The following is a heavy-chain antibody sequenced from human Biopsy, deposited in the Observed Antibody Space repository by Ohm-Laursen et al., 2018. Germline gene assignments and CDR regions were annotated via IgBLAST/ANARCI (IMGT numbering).Heavy chain of an antibody. J-gene: IGHJ1*01. CDR1: GHTFRSYN. CDR3: AKGQDLRGGAEYFQH. CDR2: INPHSGTT. Sequence: GASVKVSCKASGHTFRSYNFDWVRQVPGQGLEWMGWINPHSGTTKFAQDFQGRVTMTRDTSITTAYMELRRLRSDDTAVYYCAKGQDLRGGAEYFQHWGQGALVTVSS. V-gene: IGHV1-2*02. D-gene: IGHD2-15*01.